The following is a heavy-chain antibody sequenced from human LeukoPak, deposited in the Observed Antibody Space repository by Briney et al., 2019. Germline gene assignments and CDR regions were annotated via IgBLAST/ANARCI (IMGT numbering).Heavy chain of an antibody. V-gene: IGHV4-34*01. Sequence: PSETLSLTCAVYGGSFSGYYWSWIRQPPRKGLEWIGEINHSGSTNYNPSLKSRVTISVDTSKNQFSLKLSSVTAADTAVYYCARVRATGAHDCWGQGTLVTVSS. CDR3: ARVRATGAHDC. J-gene: IGHJ4*02. D-gene: IGHD7-27*01. CDR1: GGSFSGYY. CDR2: INHSGST.